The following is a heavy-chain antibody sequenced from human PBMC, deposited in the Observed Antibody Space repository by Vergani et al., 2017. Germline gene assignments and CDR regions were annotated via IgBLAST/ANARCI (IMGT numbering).Heavy chain of an antibody. J-gene: IGHJ1*01. CDR1: GFTFDTYT. CDR3: TTAWGLYYLHGEYFQY. D-gene: IGHD3-10*01. Sequence: EVQLLESGGGLVQPGGSRRLSCAGAGFTFDTYTIAYVLRAPGKGLEWVATISSGGGDIFYADSVQGRFTISRDNSKNTLFLQMNSLKDEDTAVYYCTTAWGLYYLHGEYFQYWGRGTLVSVSS. V-gene: IGHV3-23*01. CDR2: ISSGGGDI.